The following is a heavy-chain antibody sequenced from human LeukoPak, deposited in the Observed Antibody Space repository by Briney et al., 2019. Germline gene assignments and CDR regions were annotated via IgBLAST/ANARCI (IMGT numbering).Heavy chain of an antibody. CDR2: ISSSSSYI. V-gene: IGHV3-21*01. D-gene: IGHD2-2*01. CDR1: GFTFSSYS. Sequence: GGSLRLSCAASGFTFSSYSMNWVRQAPGKGLEWVSSISSSSSYIYYVDSVKGRFTISRDNAKNSLYLQMNSLRAEDTAVYYCARDRGYCSSTSCLFDYWGQGTLVTVSS. J-gene: IGHJ4*02. CDR3: ARDRGYCSSTSCLFDY.